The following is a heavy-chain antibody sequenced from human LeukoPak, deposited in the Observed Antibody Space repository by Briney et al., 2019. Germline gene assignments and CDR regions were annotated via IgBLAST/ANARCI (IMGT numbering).Heavy chain of an antibody. V-gene: IGHV4-59*01. CDR3: ASQAAAGLWWFDP. CDR1: GGSISSYY. J-gene: IGHJ5*02. D-gene: IGHD6-13*01. CDR2: IYYSGST. Sequence: NPSETLSLTCTVSGGSISSYYWSWIRQPPGKGLEWIGYIYYSGSTNYNPSLKSRVTISVDTSKNQFSLKLSSVTAADTAVYYCASQAAAGLWWFDPWGQGTLVTVPS.